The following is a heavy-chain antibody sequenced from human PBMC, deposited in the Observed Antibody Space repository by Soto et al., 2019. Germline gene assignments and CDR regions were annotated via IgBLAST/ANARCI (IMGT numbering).Heavy chain of an antibody. J-gene: IGHJ5*02. CDR2: MNPGSGDT. Sequence: ASVKVSCKASGYTFTNNDVTWVRQATGQGLEWMGWMNPGSGDTGYAQKFQGRVTMTRNISIAAAYMELSSLRSEDTAIYYCARMASFGSLNWFDPWGQGTLVTVSS. V-gene: IGHV1-8*01. CDR3: ARMASFGSLNWFDP. CDR1: GYTFTNND. D-gene: IGHD5-18*01.